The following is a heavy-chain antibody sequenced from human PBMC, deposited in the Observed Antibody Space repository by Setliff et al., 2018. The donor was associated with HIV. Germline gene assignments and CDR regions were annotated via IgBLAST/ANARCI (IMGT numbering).Heavy chain of an antibody. CDR3: ARGLVASPGPLDY. V-gene: IGHV3-48*04. CDR2: ITSSSDTI. Sequence: PGGSLRLSCAASGFTFSSYSMSWVRQAPGKGLEWVSYITSSSDTIYYADSVKGRFTVSRDNAKNSLYLQMNSLRVEDTAVYYCARGLVASPGPLDYWGQGTLVTVSS. J-gene: IGHJ4*02. CDR1: GFTFSSYS. D-gene: IGHD2-15*01.